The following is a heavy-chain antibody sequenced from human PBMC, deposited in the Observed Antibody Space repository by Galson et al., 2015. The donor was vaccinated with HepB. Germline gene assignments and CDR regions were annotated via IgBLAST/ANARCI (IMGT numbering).Heavy chain of an antibody. CDR3: AKDPHTSGWSGGPGDY. CDR1: GFTFSRYG. J-gene: IGHJ4*02. V-gene: IGHV3-33*06. Sequence: SLRLSCAASGFTFSRYGMHWVRQAPGKGLEWVAVIWYDGSNKYYADSVKGRFTISRDNSKNTLYLQMDTLRADDTAVYFCAKDPHTSGWSGGPGDYWGQGTLVTVSS. CDR2: IWYDGSNK. D-gene: IGHD6-19*01.